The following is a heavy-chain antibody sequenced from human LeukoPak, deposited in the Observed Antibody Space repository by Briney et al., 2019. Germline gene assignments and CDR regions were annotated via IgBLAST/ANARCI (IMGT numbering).Heavy chain of an antibody. CDR1: GFTFSNYG. CDR3: ARDGVNITGTTVNWFDP. Sequence: GGSLRLSCAASGFTFSNYGMHWVRQAPGKGLEWVAVIWYDGSNKYCADSVKGRFTISRDNAKNSLYLQMNSLRDEDTAVYYCARDGVNITGTTVNWFDPWGQGTLVTVSS. V-gene: IGHV3-33*01. CDR2: IWYDGSNK. J-gene: IGHJ5*02. D-gene: IGHD1-20*01.